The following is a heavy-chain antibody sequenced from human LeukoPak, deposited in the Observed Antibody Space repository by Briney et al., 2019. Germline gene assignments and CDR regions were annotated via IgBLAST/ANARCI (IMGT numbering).Heavy chain of an antibody. J-gene: IGHJ4*02. Sequence: GGSLTLSCAASGFTFSSYAMSWDRQAPGKGLKWVSAVSGSGGSTYYADSVKGRFTISRDNSKNTLYLQMNSLRAEDTAVYYCAKQAFDSSGYYYVPKEYFDYWGQGTLVTVSS. CDR1: GFTFSSYA. CDR3: AKQAFDSSGYYYVPKEYFDY. D-gene: IGHD3-22*01. CDR2: VSGSGGST. V-gene: IGHV3-23*01.